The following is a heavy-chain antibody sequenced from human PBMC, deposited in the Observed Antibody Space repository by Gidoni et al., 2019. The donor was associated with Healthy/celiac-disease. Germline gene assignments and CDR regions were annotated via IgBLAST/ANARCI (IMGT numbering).Heavy chain of an antibody. D-gene: IGHD3-9*01. Sequence: EVQLVEYGGGLVQPGGSLRLSCAASGFTVSSNYMSWVRQAPGKGLEWVSVISSGGSTYYADSVKGRFTISRDNSKNTLYLQMNSLRAEDTAVYYCARDDINYYYYYMDVWGKGTTVTVSS. CDR3: ARDDINYYYYYMDV. CDR2: ISSGGST. J-gene: IGHJ6*03. CDR1: GFTVSSNY. V-gene: IGHV3-66*02.